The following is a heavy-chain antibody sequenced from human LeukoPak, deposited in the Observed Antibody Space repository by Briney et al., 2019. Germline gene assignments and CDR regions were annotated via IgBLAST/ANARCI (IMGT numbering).Heavy chain of an antibody. D-gene: IGHD2-2*01. J-gene: IGHJ3*02. CDR1: GFTVSSNY. Sequence: PGGSLRLSCAASGFTVSSNYMSWVRQAPGKGLEWGSVIYSGGSTYYADSVKGRFTISRDNSKNTLYLQMNSLRAEDTAVYYCARGGGYCSSTSCSDAFDIWGQGTMVTVSS. V-gene: IGHV3-66*01. CDR2: IYSGGST. CDR3: ARGGGYCSSTSCSDAFDI.